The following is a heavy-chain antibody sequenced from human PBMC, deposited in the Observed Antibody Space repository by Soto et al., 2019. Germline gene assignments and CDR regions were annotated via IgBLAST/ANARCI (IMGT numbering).Heavy chain of an antibody. CDR2: ISSSSSYI. J-gene: IGHJ4*02. V-gene: IGHV3-21*01. Sequence: EVQLVESGGGLAKPGGSLRLSCAASGFTFSSYSMNWVRQAPGKGLEWVSSISSSSSYIYYADSVKGRFTISRDNAKNSLYLQMNSLRAEDTAVYYCARAPYYYDSRGYWAYWGQGTLVTVSS. CDR1: GFTFSSYS. CDR3: ARAPYYYDSRGYWAY. D-gene: IGHD3-22*01.